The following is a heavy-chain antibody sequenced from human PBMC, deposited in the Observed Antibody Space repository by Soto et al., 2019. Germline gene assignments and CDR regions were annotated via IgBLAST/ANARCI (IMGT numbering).Heavy chain of an antibody. V-gene: IGHV3-30*18. D-gene: IGHD6-19*01. CDR1: GFTFSSYG. Sequence: QVQLVESGGGVVQPGRSLRLSCAASGFTFSSYGMHWVRQAPGKGLEWVAVISYDGSNKYYADSVKGRFTIFRDNSKNTLYLQMNSLRAEDTAVYYCAKDRRAVAGPLFYWGQGTLVTVSS. CDR2: ISYDGSNK. J-gene: IGHJ4*02. CDR3: AKDRRAVAGPLFY.